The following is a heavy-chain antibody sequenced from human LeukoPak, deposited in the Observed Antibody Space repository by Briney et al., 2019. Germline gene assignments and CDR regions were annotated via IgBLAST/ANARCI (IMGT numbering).Heavy chain of an antibody. Sequence: GRSLRLSCAASGFTFSSYGMHWVRQAPGKGLEWVAVISYDGSNKYYADSVKGRFTISRDNSKNTLYLQMNSLRAEDTAVYYCARDSNHYYDSSGGVGYWGQGTLVTVSS. CDR2: ISYDGSNK. J-gene: IGHJ4*02. CDR1: GFTFSSYG. D-gene: IGHD3-22*01. V-gene: IGHV3-30*19. CDR3: ARDSNHYYDSSGGVGY.